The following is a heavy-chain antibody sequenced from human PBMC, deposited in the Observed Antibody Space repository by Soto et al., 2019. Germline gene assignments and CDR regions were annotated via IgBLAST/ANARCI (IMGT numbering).Heavy chain of an antibody. Sequence: GSLPLACPVSGFTFSDYYMTWIRQAPGKGLEWVSYINTLSSAIYYADSVKGRFTISRDNAKNSLYLQMNSLRAEDTAVYYCARRLQWQLRPLDSWGRGTLVTVYS. D-gene: IGHD6-19*01. J-gene: IGHJ4*02. V-gene: IGHV3-11*01. CDR2: INTLSSAI. CDR1: GFTFSDYY. CDR3: ARRLQWQLRPLDS.